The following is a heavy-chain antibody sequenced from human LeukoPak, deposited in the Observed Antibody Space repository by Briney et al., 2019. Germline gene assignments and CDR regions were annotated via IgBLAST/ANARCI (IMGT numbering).Heavy chain of an antibody. CDR3: ARCRYTYGYWDN. V-gene: IGHV3-53*01. D-gene: IGHD5-18*01. CDR2: IHRGGNT. CDR1: GFTVSSNH. J-gene: IGHJ4*02. Sequence: GGSLRLSCAVSGFTVSSNHMSWVRQAPGKGLEWVSVIHRGGNTYYADSVKGRFTISRDNSKNTMYLQMNSLRAEDTAVYYCARCRYTYGYWDNWGQGTLVTVSS.